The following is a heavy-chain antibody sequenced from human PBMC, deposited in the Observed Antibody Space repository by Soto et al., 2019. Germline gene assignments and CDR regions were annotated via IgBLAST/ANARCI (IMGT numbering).Heavy chain of an antibody. CDR2: ILSNDEE. J-gene: IGHJ6*02. D-gene: IGHD2-15*01. Sequence: SGPTLVNPTETLTLTCTVSGFSLSDADVGVAWIRQPPGKALEWLAHILSNDEEVFSSSLRTRLTISKDTSRSQVVLTMSNMEPVDTATYYCARIRGYCSGGSCYFYYFAMDVWGQGTTVTVSS. CDR3: ARIRGYCSGGSCYFYYFAMDV. V-gene: IGHV2-26*01. CDR1: GFSLSDADVG.